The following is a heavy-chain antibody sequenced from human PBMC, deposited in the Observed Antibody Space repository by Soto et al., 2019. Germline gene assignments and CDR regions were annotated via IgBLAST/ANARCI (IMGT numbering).Heavy chain of an antibody. CDR3: ARSSLAHIVATITRFDY. V-gene: IGHV5-51*01. D-gene: IGHD5-12*01. CDR2: IYPGDSDT. J-gene: IGHJ4*02. CDR1: GYSFTSYW. Sequence: PGESLKISCKGSGYSFTSYWIGWVRQMPGKGLEWMGIIYPGDSDTRYSPSFRGQVTISADKSISTAYLQWSSLKASDTAMYYCARSSLAHIVATITRFDYWGQGTLVTVSS.